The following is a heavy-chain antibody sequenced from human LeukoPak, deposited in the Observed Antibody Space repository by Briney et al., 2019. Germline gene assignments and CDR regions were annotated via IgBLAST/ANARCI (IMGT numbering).Heavy chain of an antibody. CDR3: IAAAGMGDYAFDI. Sequence: GGSLRLSCAASGFTFSSYAMSWVRQAPGKGLEWVSAISGSGGSTYYADSVKGRFTISRDNSKNTLYLQMNSPRAEDTAVYYGIAAAGMGDYAFDIWGQGTMVTVSS. CDR2: ISGSGGST. J-gene: IGHJ3*02. CDR1: GFTFSSYA. D-gene: IGHD6-13*01. V-gene: IGHV3-23*01.